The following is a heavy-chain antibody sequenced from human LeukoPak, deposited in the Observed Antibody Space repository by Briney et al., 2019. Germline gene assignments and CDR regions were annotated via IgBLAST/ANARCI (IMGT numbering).Heavy chain of an antibody. Sequence: SGTLSLTCAVSGGSISSSNWWSWVRQPPGKGLEWIGEIYHSGSTNYNPSLKSRVTIAVDKSKNQFSLKLSSVTAAGTAVYYCARASHDYGDYSHFDYWGQGTLVTVSS. CDR3: ARASHDYGDYSHFDY. D-gene: IGHD4-17*01. CDR1: GGSISSSNW. CDR2: IYHSGST. J-gene: IGHJ4*02. V-gene: IGHV4-4*02.